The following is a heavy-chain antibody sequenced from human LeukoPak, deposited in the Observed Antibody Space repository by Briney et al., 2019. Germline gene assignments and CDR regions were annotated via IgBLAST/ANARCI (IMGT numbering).Heavy chain of an antibody. CDR3: AKAPMVRGVIGRIHNWLDP. CDR1: GYTFTSYD. V-gene: IGHV1-8*01. Sequence: GASVKVSCKASGYTFTSYDINWVRQATGQGLEWMGWMNPNSGNTGYAQKFQGRVTMTRNTSISTAYMELSSLRSEDTAVYYCAKAPMVRGVIGRIHNWLDPWGQGTLVTVSP. J-gene: IGHJ5*02. CDR2: MNPNSGNT. D-gene: IGHD3-10*01.